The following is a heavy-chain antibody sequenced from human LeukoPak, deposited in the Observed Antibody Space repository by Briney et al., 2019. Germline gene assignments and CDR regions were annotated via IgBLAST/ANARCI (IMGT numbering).Heavy chain of an antibody. J-gene: IGHJ4*02. D-gene: IGHD5-18*01. Sequence: GASVKVSCKASGYTFTGYYMHWLRQAPGQGLEWMGLINPNSGGTNYAQKFQGRVTITRDRSISTAYMELSRLRSDDTAVYYCARGRGGGYTYGRYYFDYWGQGTLVTVSS. CDR2: INPNSGGT. V-gene: IGHV1-2*02. CDR3: ARGRGGGYTYGRYYFDY. CDR1: GYTFTGYY.